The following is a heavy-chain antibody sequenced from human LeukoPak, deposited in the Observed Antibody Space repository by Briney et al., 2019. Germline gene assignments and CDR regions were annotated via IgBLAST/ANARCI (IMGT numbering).Heavy chain of an antibody. CDR2: IYYSGST. CDR3: ARDQRYCSSSSCPWEPFDY. CDR1: GDSITNGGCY. V-gene: IGHV4-31*03. J-gene: IGHJ4*02. D-gene: IGHD2-2*01. Sequence: SQTLSLTCTVSGDSITNGGCYWSWIRQHPGKGLEWIGYIYYSGSTYYNPSLESRVTISVDTSKTQFSLKLSPVTAADTAVYYCARDQRYCSSSSCPWEPFDYWGQGTLVTVSS.